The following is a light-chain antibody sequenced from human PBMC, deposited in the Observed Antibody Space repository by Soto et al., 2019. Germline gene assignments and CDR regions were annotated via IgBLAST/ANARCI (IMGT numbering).Light chain of an antibody. CDR2: GTS. Sequence: EMVMTQSPATLSVSPGERVTLSCRASQSGSGNLAWYQQNPCQAPRLLMFGTSTRATAFPARFSGNGSGTEFTLTISSPQSEALALYFCHHYRNSPFTFGPGTKVDIK. V-gene: IGKV3-15*01. J-gene: IGKJ3*01. CDR3: HHYRNSPFT. CDR1: QSGSGN.